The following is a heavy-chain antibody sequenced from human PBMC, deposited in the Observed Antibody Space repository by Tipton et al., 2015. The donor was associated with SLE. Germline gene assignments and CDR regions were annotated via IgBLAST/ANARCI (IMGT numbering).Heavy chain of an antibody. V-gene: IGHV3-23*01. CDR3: ARAVAGYYFDY. CDR2: ISGSGGST. Sequence: SLRLSCAASGFTFSSYAMSWVRQAPGKGLEWVSAISGSGGSTYYADSVKGRFTISRDNSKNTLYLQINSLRAEDTAVYCCARAVAGYYFDYWGQGTLVTVSS. CDR1: GFTFSSYA. J-gene: IGHJ4*02. D-gene: IGHD6-19*01.